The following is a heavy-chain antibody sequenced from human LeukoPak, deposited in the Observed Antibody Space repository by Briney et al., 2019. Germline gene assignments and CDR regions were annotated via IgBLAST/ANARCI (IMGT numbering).Heavy chain of an antibody. CDR2: IKPSSGDA. V-gene: IGHV1-2*02. J-gene: IGHJ5*02. Sequence: ASVKVSCKASGYSFTAYYIFWVRQAPGQGLEWMGWIKPSSGDAKSAQKFQDRVTITRDSSINTVYMEVTRLTSDDTALYYCVRGGSGWFYNSLDPWGQGTLVTVSS. CDR3: VRGGSGWFYNSLDP. D-gene: IGHD6-19*01. CDR1: GYSFTAYY.